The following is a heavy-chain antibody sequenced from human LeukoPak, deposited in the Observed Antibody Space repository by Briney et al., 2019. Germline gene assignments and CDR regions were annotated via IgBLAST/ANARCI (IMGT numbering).Heavy chain of an antibody. J-gene: IGHJ3*02. V-gene: IGHV1-2*02. D-gene: IGHD1-7*01. CDR1: GYTFTGYY. Sequence: ASVKVSCKASGYTFTGYYMHWVRQAPGQGLEWMVWINPNSGGTNYAQKFQGRVTMTRDTSISTAYMELSRLRSDDTAVYYCARERRYNWNFLGAFDIWGQGTMVTVSS. CDR3: ARERRYNWNFLGAFDI. CDR2: INPNSGGT.